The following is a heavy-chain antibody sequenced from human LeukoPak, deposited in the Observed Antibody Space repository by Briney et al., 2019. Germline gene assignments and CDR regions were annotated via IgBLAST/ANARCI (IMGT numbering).Heavy chain of an antibody. D-gene: IGHD3-22*01. J-gene: IGHJ4*02. CDR1: GFTFSSYG. Sequence: GGSLRLSCTASGFTFSSYGMHWVRQAPGKGLEWVAVIWYDGSNKYYGDPVKGRFTISRDNSKNTLYLEMNSLRAEDTAVYYCARDLTYYYDSGGYQFGYWGQGTLVTVSS. V-gene: IGHV3-33*01. CDR3: ARDLTYYYDSGGYQFGY. CDR2: IWYDGSNK.